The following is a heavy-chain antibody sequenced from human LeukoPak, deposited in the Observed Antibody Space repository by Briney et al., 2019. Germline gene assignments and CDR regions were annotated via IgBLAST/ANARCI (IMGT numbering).Heavy chain of an antibody. J-gene: IGHJ5*02. CDR3: ARVRSGSYNWFDP. CDR2: TYYRSNWYN. CDR1: GDSVSTNSAA. V-gene: IGHV6-1*01. Sequence: SQTLSLSCAISGDSVSTNSAAWNWIRQSPSRGLEWLGRTYYRSNWYNDYAVSVTSRITITPDTSKNQFSLHLNSVTPEDTAVYYCARVRSGSYNWFDPWGQGTLVTVSS. D-gene: IGHD1-26*01.